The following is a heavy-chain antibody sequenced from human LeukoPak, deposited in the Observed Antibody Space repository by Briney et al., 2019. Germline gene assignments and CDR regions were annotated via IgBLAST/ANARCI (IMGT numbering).Heavy chain of an antibody. Sequence: ASVKVSCKASGYTFTGYYMHWVRQAPGQGLEGMGWINPNSGGTNYAQKFQGRVTMTRDTSISTAYMELSRLRSDDTAVYYCARAHYYYDSSGKGEFDYWGQGTLVTVSS. V-gene: IGHV1-2*02. CDR1: GYTFTGYY. D-gene: IGHD3-22*01. CDR3: ARAHYYYDSSGKGEFDY. CDR2: INPNSGGT. J-gene: IGHJ4*02.